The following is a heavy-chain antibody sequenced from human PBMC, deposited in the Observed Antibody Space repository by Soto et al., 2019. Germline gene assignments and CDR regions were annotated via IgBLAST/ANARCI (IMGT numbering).Heavy chain of an antibody. V-gene: IGHV1-3*05. CDR1: GYTFTTYA. D-gene: IGHD6-19*01. J-gene: IGHJ4*02. CDR2: INAGNGNT. Sequence: QVQLVQSGAEEKKPGASVKVSCKASGYTFTTYAMHWVRQAPGQRLEWMGWINAGNGNTKYSQKFQGRVTITRYTSASTAYMELSSLRSEDTAVYYCARAVAVPADFDYWGQGTWSPSPQ. CDR3: ARAVAVPADFDY.